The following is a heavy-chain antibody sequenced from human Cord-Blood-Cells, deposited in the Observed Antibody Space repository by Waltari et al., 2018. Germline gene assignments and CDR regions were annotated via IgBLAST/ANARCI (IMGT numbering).Heavy chain of an antibody. CDR1: GFTFSSYG. V-gene: IGHV3-30*18. Sequence: QVQLVESGGGVVQPGRSLRLSCAASGFTFSSYGMHWVRQAQGKGLEWVAVISYDGSNKDYADSVKGRFTISRDNSKNTLYLQMNSLRAEDTAVYYCAKDLTGTFDYWGQGTLVTVSS. CDR3: AKDLTGTFDY. J-gene: IGHJ4*02. CDR2: ISYDGSNK. D-gene: IGHD1-7*01.